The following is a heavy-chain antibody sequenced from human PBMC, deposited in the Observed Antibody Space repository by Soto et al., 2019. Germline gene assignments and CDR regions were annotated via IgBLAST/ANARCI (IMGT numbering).Heavy chain of an antibody. J-gene: IGHJ6*02. V-gene: IGHV1-18*04. CDR1: GYTFTSHG. CDR2: ISTYNSRT. Sequence: QDQLVQSGAEVKKPGASVKISCEASGYTFTSHGISWVRQAPGQGLEWLGWISTYNSRTHYAQKVQGRVNMTTDTSTSTAYLDLRSLTFDDTAVYYCARARYCDSPSCYKHYYYGMDTWGQGTTVTVSS. D-gene: IGHD2-2*02. CDR3: ARARYCDSPSCYKHYYYGMDT.